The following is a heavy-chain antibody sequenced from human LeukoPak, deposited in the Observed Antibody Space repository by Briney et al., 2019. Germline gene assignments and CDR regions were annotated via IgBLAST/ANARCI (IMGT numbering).Heavy chain of an antibody. V-gene: IGHV1-69-2*01. Sequence: ATVKISCKVSGYTFTDYYMHWVQQALGKGLEWMVLVDPEDGETIYAEKFAGRVTITADTSTDTAYMELSSLRSEDTAVYYCATGLGYCSSTSCPDYWGQGTLVTVSS. CDR2: VDPEDGET. D-gene: IGHD2-2*01. J-gene: IGHJ4*02. CDR3: ATGLGYCSSTSCPDY. CDR1: GYTFTDYY.